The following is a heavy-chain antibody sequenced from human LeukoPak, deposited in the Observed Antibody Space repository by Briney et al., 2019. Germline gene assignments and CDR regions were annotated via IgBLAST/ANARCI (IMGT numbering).Heavy chain of an antibody. Sequence: SETLSLTCTVSGGSISSYYWSWIRQPAGKGLEWIGSIYYSGSTYYNPSLKSRVTISVDTSKNQFSLKLSSVTAADTAVYYCARWYSSSSYFDYWGQGTLVTVSS. J-gene: IGHJ4*02. CDR3: ARWYSSSSYFDY. D-gene: IGHD6-6*01. CDR1: GGSISSYY. CDR2: IYYSGST. V-gene: IGHV4-59*12.